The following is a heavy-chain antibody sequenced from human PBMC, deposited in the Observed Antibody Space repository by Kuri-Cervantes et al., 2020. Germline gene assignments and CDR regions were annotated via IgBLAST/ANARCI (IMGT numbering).Heavy chain of an antibody. D-gene: IGHD2-2*01. Sequence: GESLKISCAASGFTFSSHGMHWVRQAPGKGLEWVAVIWYDGSNKYYADSVKGRFTISRDNSKNTLYLQMNSLRAEDTAVYYCAKAYKPYCSSTSCYAPSGAFDIWGQGTMVTRSS. V-gene: IGHV3-33*06. CDR3: AKAYKPYCSSTSCYAPSGAFDI. CDR1: GFTFSSHG. J-gene: IGHJ3*02. CDR2: IWYDGSNK.